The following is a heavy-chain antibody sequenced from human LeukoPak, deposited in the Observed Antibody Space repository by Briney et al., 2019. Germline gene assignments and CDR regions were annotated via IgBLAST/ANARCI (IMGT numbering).Heavy chain of an antibody. Sequence: PGGSLRLSCAASGFTFSSYAMSWVRQAPGKGLEWVSAISGSGGSTYYADSVKGRFTISRDNSKNTLYLQMNSLRAEDTAVYYCAKDLGYYDSSGPPHDAFDIWGQGTMDTVSS. V-gene: IGHV3-23*01. CDR1: GFTFSSYA. CDR3: AKDLGYYDSSGPPHDAFDI. J-gene: IGHJ3*02. D-gene: IGHD3-22*01. CDR2: ISGSGGST.